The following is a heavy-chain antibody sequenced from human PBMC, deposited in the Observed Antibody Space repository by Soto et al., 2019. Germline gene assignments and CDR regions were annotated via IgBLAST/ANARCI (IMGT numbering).Heavy chain of an antibody. J-gene: IGHJ6*02. D-gene: IGHD1-26*01. CDR1: GGSTRHSSYF. V-gene: IGHV3-48*02. CDR2: ISSSSSTI. CDR3: ARDQSGNYYHYGMDV. Sequence: ETLSLTCAVSGGSTRHSSYFWGWIRQPPGKGLEWVSYISSSSSTIYYADSVKGRFTISRDNAKNSLYLQMNSLRDEDTAVYYCARDQSGNYYHYGMDVWGQGTTVTVSS.